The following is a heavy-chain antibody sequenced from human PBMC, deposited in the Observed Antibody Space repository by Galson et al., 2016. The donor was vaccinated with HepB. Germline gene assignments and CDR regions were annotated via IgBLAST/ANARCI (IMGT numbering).Heavy chain of an antibody. Sequence: SETLSLTCSVSGDSVTRNTYYWGWIRQPPGKGLEWIGSMYYSGSAYYNPSFKSLVTISLDTSKYRYSLTLTYVTAADTALYYCASPKVGSRYTTVDFWGHGTLVTVSS. J-gene: IGHJ4*01. CDR3: ASPKVGSRYTTVDF. CDR2: MYYSGSA. D-gene: IGHD3-16*02. V-gene: IGHV4-39*01. CDR1: GDSVTRNTYY.